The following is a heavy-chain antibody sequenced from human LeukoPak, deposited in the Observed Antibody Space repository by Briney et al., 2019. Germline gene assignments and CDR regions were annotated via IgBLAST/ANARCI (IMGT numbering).Heavy chain of an antibody. CDR1: GYSFSSYW. D-gene: IGHD6-6*01. J-gene: IGHJ3*02. CDR2: IDPDDSDT. V-gene: IGHV5-51*01. Sequence: GESLKISCKAAGYSFSSYWIGWVRQMPGKGLEWVGIIDPDDSDTRYSPSFQGQVTISADKSITTAFLKWSSLKASDTAMYYCARSYTTSPDAFDIWGQGTMVTISS. CDR3: ARSYTTSPDAFDI.